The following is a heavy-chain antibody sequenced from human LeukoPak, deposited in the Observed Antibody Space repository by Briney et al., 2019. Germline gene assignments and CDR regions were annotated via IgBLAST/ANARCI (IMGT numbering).Heavy chain of an antibody. V-gene: IGHV4-34*01. CDR1: GGSFSGYY. D-gene: IGHD6-19*01. CDR2: INHSGSA. Sequence: PSETLSLTCAVYGGSFSGYYWSWIRQPPGKGLEWIGEINHSGSALYNPSLKNRVTISVDMSKNHFSVNLTSVTAADTGVYYCARGPHQQWPPMQYWGQGSLVIVSS. J-gene: IGHJ4*02. CDR3: ARGPHQQWPPMQY.